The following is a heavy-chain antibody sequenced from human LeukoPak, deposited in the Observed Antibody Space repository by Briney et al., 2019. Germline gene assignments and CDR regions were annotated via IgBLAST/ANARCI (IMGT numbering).Heavy chain of an antibody. CDR2: INGSGGST. V-gene: IGHV3-23*01. Sequence: GGSLRLSCAASGFTFSSYAMSWVRQAPGKGLEWVSDINGSGGSTYYADSVKGRFTTSRDNSKNTLYLQINSLRAEDMALYYCAKSSDGSTSFDQWGQGTLVTVSS. CDR1: GFTFSSYA. CDR3: AKSSDGSTSFDQ. J-gene: IGHJ4*02. D-gene: IGHD2-2*01.